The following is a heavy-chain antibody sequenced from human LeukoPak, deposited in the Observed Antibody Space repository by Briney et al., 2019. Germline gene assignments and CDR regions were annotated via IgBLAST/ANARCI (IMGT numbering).Heavy chain of an antibody. CDR3: AKAPVTTCSGAYCYPFDY. D-gene: IGHD2-15*01. CDR1: GITFSSYG. V-gene: IGHV3-23*01. Sequence: PGGSLRLSCAASGITFSSYGMSWVRQGPGKGLEWVSAISVSGNTYHADSVKGRFTISRDSYKNTLYLQMNSLRAEDAAVYYCAKAPVTTCSGAYCYPFDYWGQGTLVTVSS. CDR2: ISVSGNT. J-gene: IGHJ4*02.